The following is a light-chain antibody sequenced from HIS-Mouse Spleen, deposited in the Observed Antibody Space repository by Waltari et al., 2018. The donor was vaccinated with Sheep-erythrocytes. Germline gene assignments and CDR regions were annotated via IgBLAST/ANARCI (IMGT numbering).Light chain of an antibody. V-gene: IGLV2-11*01. Sequence: QSALTQPRSVSGSPGQSVTISCTGTSSDVGGYNYVSWYQQHPGKAPTLMIYDVRKRPSGGPDRFSGSKSGNTASLTISVLQAEDEADYYCCSYAGSYNHVFATGTKVTVL. J-gene: IGLJ1*01. CDR1: SSDVGGYNY. CDR3: CSYAGSYNHV. CDR2: DVR.